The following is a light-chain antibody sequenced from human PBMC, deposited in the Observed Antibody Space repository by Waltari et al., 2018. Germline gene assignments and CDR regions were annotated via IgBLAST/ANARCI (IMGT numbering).Light chain of an antibody. CDR1: SSNIGAGYD. CDR3: QSYDSSLGGGV. CDR2: GNS. Sequence: QSVLTQPPSVSGAPGQRVTISCTGSSSNIGAGYDVHWYQQLPGTAPKLLIYGNSDRPSGCPDRFSGSKSGTSASRAVTGLQAEDEADYYCQSYDSSLGGGVFGGGTKLTVL. J-gene: IGLJ2*01. V-gene: IGLV1-40*01.